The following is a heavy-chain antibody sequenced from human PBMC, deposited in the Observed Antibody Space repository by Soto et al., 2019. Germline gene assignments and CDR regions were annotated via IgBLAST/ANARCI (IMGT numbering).Heavy chain of an antibody. V-gene: IGHV3-33*01. D-gene: IGHD6-19*01. CDR3: ARDLRAPSSGWYYFDY. CDR2: IWYDGSNK. CDR1: GLTFSSYG. Sequence: GGSMRLSCAASGLTFSSYGMHWVRQAPGKGLEWVAVIWYDGSNKYYADSVKGRFTISRDNSKNTLYLQMNSLRAEDTAVYYCARDLRAPSSGWYYFDYWGQGTLVTVSS. J-gene: IGHJ4*02.